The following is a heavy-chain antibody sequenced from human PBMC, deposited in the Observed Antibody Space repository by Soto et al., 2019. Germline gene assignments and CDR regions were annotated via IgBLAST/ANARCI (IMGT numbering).Heavy chain of an antibody. V-gene: IGHV4-59*01. D-gene: IGHD2-2*01. J-gene: IGHJ6*03. CDR1: GGSISSYH. CDR2: IYRSGDT. CDR3: AKEMGFCTTTSCHAGPLYYYMDV. Sequence: SETLSLTCTVSGGSISSYHWTWIRQPPGQGLEWIGDIYRSGDTTYNPSLKSRLTISVDTSNNRFSLTLSSVTAADTAVYYCAKEMGFCTTTSCHAGPLYYYMDVWGKGTTVTVSS.